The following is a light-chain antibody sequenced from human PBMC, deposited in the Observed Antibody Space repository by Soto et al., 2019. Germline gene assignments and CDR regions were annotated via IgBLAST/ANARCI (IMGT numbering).Light chain of an antibody. CDR3: SSFTTTSTHV. CDR1: SSDIGAYDY. V-gene: IGLV2-14*01. J-gene: IGLJ1*01. Sequence: QSALAQPASLSGSPGQSITISCTGTSSDIGAYDYVSWFQQHPGKAPKLMISEVNNRPSGVSHRFSGSKSGNTSYLTISGLQVEDEAEYFCSSFTTTSTHVFGTGTKLTVL. CDR2: EVN.